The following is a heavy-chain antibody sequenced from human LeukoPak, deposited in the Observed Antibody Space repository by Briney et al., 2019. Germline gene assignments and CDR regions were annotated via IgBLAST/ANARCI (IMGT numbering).Heavy chain of an antibody. CDR1: GGSISSYY. CDR2: IYYSGST. CDR3: ARRFPRVNPEYYYDSSGYYLDY. Sequence: SETLSLTCTVSGGSISSYYWSWIRQPPGKGLEWIGYIYYSGSTNYNPSLKSRVTLSVDTSKNQFSLKLSSVTAADTAVYYCARRFPRVNPEYYYDSSGYYLDYWGQGTLVTVSS. J-gene: IGHJ4*02. V-gene: IGHV4-59*01. D-gene: IGHD3-22*01.